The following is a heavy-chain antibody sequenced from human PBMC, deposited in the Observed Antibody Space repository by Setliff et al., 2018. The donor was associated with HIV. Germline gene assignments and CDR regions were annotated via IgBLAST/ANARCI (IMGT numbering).Heavy chain of an antibody. CDR2: IYINGST. V-gene: IGHV4-4*07. CDR1: GGSISSYF. D-gene: IGHD5-18*01. CDR3: ARDRYTYAYLDY. J-gene: IGHJ4*02. Sequence: SETLSLTCTVSGGSISSYFCICIRQPAGTGPKWFGLIYINGSTNYNPSLKSRVTMSVDTSQNQFSLRLSSVTAADTAVYYCARDRYTYAYLDYWGQGTLVTVSS.